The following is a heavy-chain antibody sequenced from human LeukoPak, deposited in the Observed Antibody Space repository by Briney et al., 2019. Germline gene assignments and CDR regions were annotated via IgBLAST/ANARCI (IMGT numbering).Heavy chain of an antibody. CDR2: INHSGST. D-gene: IGHD6-19*01. Sequence: KTSETLSLTCAVYGGSFSGYYWSWIRQPPGKGLEWIGEINHSGSTNYNPSLKSRVTISVDTSKNQFSLKLSSVTAADTAVYYCARLAYFSSGWYAQPYYFDHWGQGTLVTVSS. J-gene: IGHJ4*02. V-gene: IGHV4-34*01. CDR3: ARLAYFSSGWYAQPYYFDH. CDR1: GGSFSGYY.